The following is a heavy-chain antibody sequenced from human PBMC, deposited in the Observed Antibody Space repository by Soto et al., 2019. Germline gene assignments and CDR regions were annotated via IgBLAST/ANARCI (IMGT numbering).Heavy chain of an antibody. CDR1: GYTFTSYG. Sequence: GASVKVSCKASGYTFTSYGISWVRQAPGQGLEWMGWISAYNGNTNYAQKLQGRVTMTTDTSTSTAYMELRSLRSDDTAVYYCARFLTPPYYYDSSGYPLGYWGQGTLVTVSS. CDR2: ISAYNGNT. V-gene: IGHV1-18*01. CDR3: ARFLTPPYYYDSSGYPLGY. J-gene: IGHJ4*02. D-gene: IGHD3-22*01.